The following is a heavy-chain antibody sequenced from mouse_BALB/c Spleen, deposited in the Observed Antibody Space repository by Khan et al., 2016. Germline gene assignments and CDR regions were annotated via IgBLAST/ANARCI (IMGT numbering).Heavy chain of an antibody. CDR3: ARGDYGNYAAY. V-gene: IGHV14-1*02. J-gene: IGHJ3*01. CDR2: IDPENGNT. CDR1: GFNIKDNF. Sequence: VQLQQSGAELVRPGASVKLSCKASGFNIKDNFIHWVKQRPEQGLECIGWIDPENGNTIYAPKFQGRASITADTSSNTAYLQLSSLTSEDTAVYYCARGDYGNYAAYWGQGALVTVS. D-gene: IGHD2-1*01.